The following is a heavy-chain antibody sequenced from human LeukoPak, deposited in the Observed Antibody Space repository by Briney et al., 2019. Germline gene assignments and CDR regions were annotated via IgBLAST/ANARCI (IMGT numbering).Heavy chain of an antibody. CDR1: GFTFSSYG. CDR3: AKDWQQLVGQYYYYMDV. CDR2: IRYDGSNK. J-gene: IGHJ6*03. D-gene: IGHD6-13*01. V-gene: IGHV3-30*02. Sequence: GGSLRLSCAASGFTFSSYGMHWVRQAPGKGLEWVAFIRYDGSNKYYADSVKGRFTISRDNSKNTLYLQMNSLRAEDTAVYYCAKDWQQLVGQYYYYMDVWGKGTTVTVSS.